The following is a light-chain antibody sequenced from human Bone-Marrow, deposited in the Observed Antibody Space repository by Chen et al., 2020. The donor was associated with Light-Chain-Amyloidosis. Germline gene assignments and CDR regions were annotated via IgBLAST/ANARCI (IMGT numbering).Light chain of an antibody. CDR3: QSADSSGTYEVI. CDR1: DLPTKY. Sequence: SYELTQPPSVSVSPGQTARITCSGDDLPTKYAYWYQQKPGQAPVLVIHRDTERPSGISERFSGSSSGTTPTLTISGFQAEDEADYHCQSADSSGTYEVIFGGGTKLTVL. CDR2: RDT. J-gene: IGLJ2*01. V-gene: IGLV3-25*03.